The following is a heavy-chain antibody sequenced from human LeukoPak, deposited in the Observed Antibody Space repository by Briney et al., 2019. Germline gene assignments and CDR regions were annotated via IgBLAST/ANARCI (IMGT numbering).Heavy chain of an antibody. J-gene: IGHJ4*02. CDR3: ARDFRTQLDGYSPPYHFDY. D-gene: IGHD5-24*01. Sequence: GGSLRLSCAASGLTFSSYSMSWVRQAPGKGLEWVSSISSGSSHIYYADSVKGRFTISRDNAKNSLYLLMNTLRAEDAAVYYCARDFRTQLDGYSPPYHFDYWGQGTLVTVSS. V-gene: IGHV3-21*01. CDR1: GLTFSSYS. CDR2: ISSGSSHI.